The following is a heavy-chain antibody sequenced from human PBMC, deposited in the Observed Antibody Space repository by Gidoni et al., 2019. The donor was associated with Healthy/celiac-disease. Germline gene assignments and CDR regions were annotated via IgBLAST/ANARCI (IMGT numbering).Heavy chain of an antibody. D-gene: IGHD3-3*01. J-gene: IGHJ1*01. CDR2: INHSGST. CDR1: GGSFSGYY. CDR3: ARTRYYDFWSGYTTSERYFQH. V-gene: IGHV4-34*01. Sequence: QVQLQQWGAGLLKPSETLSLTCAVYGGSFSGYYCSWIRQPPGKGLEWIGEINHSGSTNYNPSLKSRVTISVDTSKNQFSLKLSSVTAADTAVYYCARTRYYDFWSGYTTSERYFQHWGQGTLVTVSS.